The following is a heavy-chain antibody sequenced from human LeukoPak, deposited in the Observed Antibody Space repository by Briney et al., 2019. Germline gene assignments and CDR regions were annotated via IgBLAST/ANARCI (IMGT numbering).Heavy chain of an antibody. CDR3: ASPVSEDDAFDI. CDR1: GASISSYY. D-gene: IGHD6-19*01. J-gene: IGHJ3*02. CDR2: IYYSGNT. V-gene: IGHV4-59*08. Sequence: SETLSLTCTVSGASISSYYWSWIRQPPGKGLEWIGYIYYSGNTNYNPSLKSRVTISVDTSKKQFSLKLSSVTAADTAVYYCASPVSEDDAFDIWGQGTMVTVSS.